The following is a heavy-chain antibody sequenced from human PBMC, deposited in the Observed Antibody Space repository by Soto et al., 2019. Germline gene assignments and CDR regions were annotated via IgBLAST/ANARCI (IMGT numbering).Heavy chain of an antibody. J-gene: IGHJ4*02. CDR1: GGSISSVDYH. CDR3: AREMATMKFDY. V-gene: IGHV4-30-4*01. CDR2: IHYSGSA. Sequence: TLSLTCTVSGGSISSVDYHWTWIRQPPGKGLEWIGYIHYSGSAYYNPSLKSRVTISVDTSKKQFSLRLSSVTAADTAVYYCAREMATMKFDYWGQGALVTVSS.